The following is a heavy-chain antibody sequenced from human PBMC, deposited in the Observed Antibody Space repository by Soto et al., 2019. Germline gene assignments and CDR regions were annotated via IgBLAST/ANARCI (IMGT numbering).Heavy chain of an antibody. J-gene: IGHJ6*03. V-gene: IGHV3-15*01. CDR2: IKSKTDGGTT. Sequence: GSLRLSCAASGFTFSNAWMTWVRQAPGKGLEWVGRIKSKTDGGTTDYAAPVKGRFTISRDDSKNTLYMQMNSLKTEDTAVYSCTTDYGSGRLATYYYYMDVWGKGTTVTVSS. CDR3: TTDYGSGRLATYYYYMDV. CDR1: GFTFSNAW. D-gene: IGHD3-10*01.